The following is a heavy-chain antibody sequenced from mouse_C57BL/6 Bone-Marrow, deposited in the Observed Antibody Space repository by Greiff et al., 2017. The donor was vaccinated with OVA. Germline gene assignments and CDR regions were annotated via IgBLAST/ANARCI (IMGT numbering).Heavy chain of an antibody. V-gene: IGHV3-1*01. CDR1: GYSFTSGYD. Sequence: EVLLVEPGPGMVKPSQSLSLTCTVTGYSFTSGYDWHWIRHFPGNKLEWMGYISYSGSTNYNPSLKSRTSITHDTSNTHFFLKLNSVTTEDTATYYCAKGGYYGNLGFAYWGQGTLVTVSA. CDR2: ISYSGST. CDR3: AKGGYYGNLGFAY. D-gene: IGHD2-1*01. J-gene: IGHJ3*01.